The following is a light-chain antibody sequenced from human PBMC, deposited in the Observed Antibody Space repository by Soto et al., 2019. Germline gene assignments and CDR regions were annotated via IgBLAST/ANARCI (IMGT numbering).Light chain of an antibody. J-gene: IGLJ1*01. Sequence: QSVLTQPPSVSAAPGQKVTISCSGSSSNIGGNSVSWYQQPPGTAPKLLIYDDNKRPSGIPDRFSGSKSGTSATLGITGFQTGDEADYYCGSWDSSLSAYVFGTGTQV. CDR1: SSNIGGNS. CDR2: DDN. CDR3: GSWDSSLSAYV. V-gene: IGLV1-51*01.